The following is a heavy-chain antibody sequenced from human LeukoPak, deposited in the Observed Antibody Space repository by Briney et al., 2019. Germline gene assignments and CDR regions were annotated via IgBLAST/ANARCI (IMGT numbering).Heavy chain of an antibody. V-gene: IGHV4-34*01. Sequence: SETLSLTCAVYGGSFSGYYWSWIRQPPGKGLEWIGEINHSGSTNYNPSLKSRVTISVDTSKNQFSLKLSSVTAADTAVYYCARVGSGWYLGDYWGQGTLVTVSS. D-gene: IGHD6-19*01. CDR1: GGSFSGYY. CDR2: INHSGST. CDR3: ARVGSGWYLGDY. J-gene: IGHJ4*02.